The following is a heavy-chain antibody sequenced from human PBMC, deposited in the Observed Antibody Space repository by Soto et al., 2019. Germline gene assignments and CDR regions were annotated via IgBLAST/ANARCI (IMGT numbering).Heavy chain of an antibody. CDR3: ARGYCSSTSCYRIRFDP. CDR1: GYSFTSYW. D-gene: IGHD2-2*02. CDR2: IYPGDSDT. Sequence: GESLKISCKGSGYSFTSYWIGWVRQMSGKGLEWMGIIYPGDSDTRYSPSFQGQVTTSADKSISTAYLQWSSLKASDTAMYYCARGYCSSTSCYRIRFDPWGQGTLVTVSS. V-gene: IGHV5-51*01. J-gene: IGHJ5*02.